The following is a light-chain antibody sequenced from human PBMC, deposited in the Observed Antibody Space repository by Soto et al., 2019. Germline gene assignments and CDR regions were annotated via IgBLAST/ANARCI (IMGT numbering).Light chain of an antibody. V-gene: IGKV3-15*01. Sequence: EIVMTQSPATLSVSPGERATLSCRASQSVSSNLAWYQQKPGQAPRLLIYGASTRATGIPARFSGSGSGTEVTLTISSLQSEDFAVYYCQQYNNWPRTFGQATKVEIK. J-gene: IGKJ1*01. CDR3: QQYNNWPRT. CDR1: QSVSSN. CDR2: GAS.